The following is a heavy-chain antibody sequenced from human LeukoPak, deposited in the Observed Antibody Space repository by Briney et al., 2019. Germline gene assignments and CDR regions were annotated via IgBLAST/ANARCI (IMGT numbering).Heavy chain of an antibody. D-gene: IGHD6-13*01. V-gene: IGHV3-66*01. J-gene: IGHJ4*02. CDR1: GFTVSSNY. Sequence: PGGSLRLSCAASGFTVSSNYMSWVSQAPGRGLEWDSVIYSGGSTYYADSVKGRFTISRDNSKNTLYLQMNSLRAEDTAVYYCARVVLTAAADYFDYWGQGTLVTVSS. CDR2: IYSGGST. CDR3: ARVVLTAAADYFDY.